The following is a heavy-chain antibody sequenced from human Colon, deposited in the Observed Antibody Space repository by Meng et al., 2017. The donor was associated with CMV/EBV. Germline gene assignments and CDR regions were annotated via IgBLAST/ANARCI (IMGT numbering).Heavy chain of an antibody. V-gene: IGHV3-21*05. CDR2: ISSSGKDE. J-gene: IGHJ4*02. Sequence: GGSLRLSCEGSGFPFNSHSMNWVRQAPGKGLEWISYISSSGKDEYDADSVKGRFTISRDNAKNSVSLQMNALKVEDKAVYYCMRDLLPIRLIPAAQDYWGQGTLVTVSS. D-gene: IGHD2-2*01. CDR1: GFPFNSHS. CDR3: MRDLLPIRLIPAAQDY.